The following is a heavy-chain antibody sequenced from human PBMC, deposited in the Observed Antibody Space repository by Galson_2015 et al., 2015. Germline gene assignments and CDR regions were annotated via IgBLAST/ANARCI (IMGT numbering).Heavy chain of an antibody. CDR1: GFTFSSYG. Sequence: SLRLSCAASGFTFSSYGMHWVRQAPGKGLEWVAVVWYDGSNKYYADSVKGRFTISRDNAKNSLYLQMNSLRAEDTAVYYCARDGLLTGAFDYWGQGTLVTVSS. D-gene: IGHD7-27*01. CDR3: ARDGLLTGAFDY. J-gene: IGHJ4*02. V-gene: IGHV3-33*01. CDR2: VWYDGSNK.